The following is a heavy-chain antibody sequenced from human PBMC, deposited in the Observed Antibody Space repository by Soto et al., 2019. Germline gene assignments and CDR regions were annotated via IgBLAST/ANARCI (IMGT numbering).Heavy chain of an antibody. Sequence: QDQLVQSGVEVKKPGASVKVSCKASGYSFTNYGITWVRQAPGQGFEWMGWISAYNGNTNYAQKFQGRVILTTDASTSTAYLELRSLRSDDTAVYYCARDRGVAPPVAGNTHYYYYMDVWGKGTTVTVSS. CDR3: ARDRGVAPPVAGNTHYYYYMDV. V-gene: IGHV1-18*01. CDR1: GYSFTNYG. D-gene: IGHD6-19*01. CDR2: ISAYNGNT. J-gene: IGHJ6*03.